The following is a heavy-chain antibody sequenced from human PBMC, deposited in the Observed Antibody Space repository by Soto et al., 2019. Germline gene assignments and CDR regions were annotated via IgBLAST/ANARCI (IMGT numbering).Heavy chain of an antibody. V-gene: IGHV4-30-4*01. Sequence: QVQLQESGPGLVKPSQTLSLTCTVSGGSISSGDYYWSWIRQPPGKGLEWIGYIYHSGSTYYNPSLKSRLTISVDTSKNKFSLKLSSVTAADTAVYYCARDHAASYYCYGMDVWGQGTTVTVSS. CDR1: GGSISSGDYY. CDR3: ARDHAASYYCYGMDV. J-gene: IGHJ6*02. CDR2: IYHSGST. D-gene: IGHD6-25*01.